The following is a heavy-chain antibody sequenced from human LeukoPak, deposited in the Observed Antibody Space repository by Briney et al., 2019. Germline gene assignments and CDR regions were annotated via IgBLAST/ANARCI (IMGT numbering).Heavy chain of an antibody. J-gene: IGHJ5*02. CDR3: ARAYSGYDYNWFDP. Sequence: GGSLRLSCAASGFTFSNYAMNWVRQAPGKGLEWVSTISGSGGSTYYADSVKGRFTISRDNSKNTLYLQMNSLRAEDTAVYYCARAYSGYDYNWFDPWGQGTLVTVSS. V-gene: IGHV3-23*01. D-gene: IGHD5-12*01. CDR2: ISGSGGST. CDR1: GFTFSNYA.